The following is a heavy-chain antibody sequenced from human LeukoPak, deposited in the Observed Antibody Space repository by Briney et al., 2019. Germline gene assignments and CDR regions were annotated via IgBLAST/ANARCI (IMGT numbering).Heavy chain of an antibody. Sequence: SETLSLTCAVYGGSFSGYYWSWIRQPPGKGLEWIGEINHSGSTNYNPSLKSRVTISVDTSKNQFSLKLSSVTAADTAVYYCARVAAHSSWYSSFQHWGQGTLVTVSS. D-gene: IGHD6-13*01. CDR3: ARVAAHSSWYSSFQH. V-gene: IGHV4-34*01. CDR1: GGSFSGYY. J-gene: IGHJ1*01. CDR2: INHSGST.